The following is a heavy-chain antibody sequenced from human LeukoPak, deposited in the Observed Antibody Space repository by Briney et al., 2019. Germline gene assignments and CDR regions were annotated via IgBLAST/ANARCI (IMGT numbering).Heavy chain of an antibody. CDR3: ASVDFDNNAHYHYYLPN. CDR1: GFRFNRFS. V-gene: IGHV3-7*01. J-gene: IGHJ4*02. D-gene: IGHD2/OR15-2a*01. Sequence: GGSLRLSCAASGFRFNRFSMSWVRQTPGKGLEWVANIKQDGSQKEYADSVKGRFDISRDNANNFLDLQMNSLRAEDTGVYYCASVDFDNNAHYHYYLPNWGQGTRVTVSS. CDR2: IKQDGSQK.